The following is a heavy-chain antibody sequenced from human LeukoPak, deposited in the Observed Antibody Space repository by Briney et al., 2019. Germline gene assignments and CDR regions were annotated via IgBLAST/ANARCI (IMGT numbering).Heavy chain of an antibody. CDR1: GITFSNSA. CDR3: ARDLIHSGVVATPDAFDL. Sequence: GGSLRLSCVPSGITFSNSALNWVRQAPGKGLEWVSYISSSSTSIYYADSVKGRFTLSRDNAKNSLYLQMNSLRAEDTAVYYCARDLIHSGVVATPDAFDLWGQGTMVTVSS. D-gene: IGHD2-15*01. V-gene: IGHV3-48*04. CDR2: ISSSSTSI. J-gene: IGHJ3*01.